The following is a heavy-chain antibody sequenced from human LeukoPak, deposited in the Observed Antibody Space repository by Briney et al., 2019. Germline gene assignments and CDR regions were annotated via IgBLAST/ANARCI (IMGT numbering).Heavy chain of an antibody. D-gene: IGHD3-16*01. CDR3: AREAKFGGDYYYYMDV. V-gene: IGHV1-18*01. J-gene: IGHJ6*03. CDR2: ISAYNGNT. Sequence: ASVKVSCKASGYTFTSYGISWVRQAPGQGLEWMGWISAYNGNTNYAQKLQGRVTMTTDTSTSTAYMELRSLRSDDTAVYYCAREAKFGGDYYYYMDVWGKGTTVTVSS. CDR1: GYTFTSYG.